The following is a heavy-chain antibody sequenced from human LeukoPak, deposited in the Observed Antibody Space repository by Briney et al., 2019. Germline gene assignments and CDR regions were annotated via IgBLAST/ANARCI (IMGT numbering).Heavy chain of an antibody. CDR2: LTSSGETT. V-gene: IGHV3-23*01. CDR1: GFTFDNYA. J-gene: IGHJ3*01. D-gene: IGHD3-10*01. CDR3: ATGGKYYYGSGNYAFDF. Sequence: PGGSLRLSCAASGFTFDNYAMHWVRQAPGKGLEWVATLTSSGETTYYAASVKGRFTISRDISNNTLILHMNSLTSEDTAVYYCATGGKYYYGSGNYAFDFWGRGTLVTVSS.